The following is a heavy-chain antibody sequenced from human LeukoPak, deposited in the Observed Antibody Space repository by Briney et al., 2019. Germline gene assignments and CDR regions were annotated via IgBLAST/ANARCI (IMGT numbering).Heavy chain of an antibody. CDR2: ISYDGSNK. V-gene: IGHV3-30*18. CDR1: GFTFSSYG. J-gene: IGHJ4*02. D-gene: IGHD6-6*01. CDR3: AKGGSSSSYYFDY. Sequence: PGGSRRLSCAASGFTFSSYGMRWVRQAPGKGLEWVAVISYDGSNKYYADSVKGRFTISRDNSKNTLYLQMNSLRAEDTAVYYCAKGGSSSSYYFDYWGQGTLVTVSS.